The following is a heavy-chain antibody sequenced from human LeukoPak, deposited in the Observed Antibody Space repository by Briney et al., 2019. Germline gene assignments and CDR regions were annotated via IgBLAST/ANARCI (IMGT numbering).Heavy chain of an antibody. V-gene: IGHV3-48*01. J-gene: IGHJ4*02. CDR2: ISGRSSTI. Sequence: GGSLRHSCAASAFTFSDYSMNWVRQAPGKGLEWISYISGRSSTIYYADSVRGRFTISRDNAKNSMYLQMNSLRAEDTAVYYCARDWLTSGSYFFDYSGQGTLVTVSS. D-gene: IGHD1-26*01. CDR3: ARDWLTSGSYFFDY. CDR1: AFTFSDYS.